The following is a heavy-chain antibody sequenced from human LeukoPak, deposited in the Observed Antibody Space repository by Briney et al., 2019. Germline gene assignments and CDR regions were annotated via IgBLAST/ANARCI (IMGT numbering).Heavy chain of an antibody. J-gene: IGHJ5*02. D-gene: IGHD1-14*01. Sequence: ASVKVSCKASGGTFSSYAISWVRQAPGQGLEWMGGIIPIFGTANYAQKFQGRVTITADESTSTAYMELSSLRSEDTAVYYCAREPPLITGTTGWFDPWGQGTLVTVSS. CDR3: AREPPLITGTTGWFDP. CDR2: IIPIFGTA. V-gene: IGHV1-69*13. CDR1: GGTFSSYA.